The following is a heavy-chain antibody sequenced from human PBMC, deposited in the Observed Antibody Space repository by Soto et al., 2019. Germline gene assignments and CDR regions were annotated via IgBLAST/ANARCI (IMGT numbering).Heavy chain of an antibody. V-gene: IGHV3-30*18. CDR1: GFTFSSYG. D-gene: IGHD3-10*01. Sequence: PGGSLRLSCAASGFTFSSYGMHWVRQAPGKGLEWVAVISYDGSNKYYADSVKGRFTISRDNSKNTLYLQMNSLRAEDTAVYYCAKDQGRYGQFDYWGQATLVTVSS. J-gene: IGHJ4*02. CDR3: AKDQGRYGQFDY. CDR2: ISYDGSNK.